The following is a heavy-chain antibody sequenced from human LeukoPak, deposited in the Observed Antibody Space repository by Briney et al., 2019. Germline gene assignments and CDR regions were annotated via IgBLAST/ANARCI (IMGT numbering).Heavy chain of an antibody. V-gene: IGHV4-30-4*01. J-gene: IGHJ5*01. D-gene: IGHD5-24*01. Sequence: SPTLYLTCSVSSGSLNSGDFYWSWIRQPPGKGPEGCGFVYYSGTTYYNPSLGSRLTISVDTSKNQFFLELRSVTAAVTAVYYYARVGRKDGNHPPIWFDSWGRGTLVTVSS. CDR3: ARVGRKDGNHPPIWFDS. CDR1: SGSLNSGDFY. CDR2: VYYSGTT.